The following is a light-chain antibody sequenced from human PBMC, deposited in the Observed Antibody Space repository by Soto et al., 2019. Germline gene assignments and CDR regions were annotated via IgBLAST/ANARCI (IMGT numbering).Light chain of an antibody. CDR2: DAS. J-gene: IGKJ2*01. Sequence: EIVLTQSPATLSLSPGERATLSCRASQSVSSYLAWYQQKPGQAPRLLIYDASNRATGIPARFSGSGSGTDFTLTISSLEPEDFAVYYCQQRSNWPFMYTFVQGTKLEIK. CDR1: QSVSSY. CDR3: QQRSNWPFMYT. V-gene: IGKV3-11*01.